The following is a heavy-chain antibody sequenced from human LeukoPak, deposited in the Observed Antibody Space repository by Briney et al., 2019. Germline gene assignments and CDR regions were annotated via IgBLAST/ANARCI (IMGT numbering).Heavy chain of an antibody. D-gene: IGHD3-22*01. CDR1: GYTFTSYY. CDR3: ARGFVHYYDSSGFKDLGAFDI. V-gene: IGHV1-46*01. CDR2: INPSGGST. J-gene: IGHJ3*02. Sequence: ASVKVSCKASGYTFTSYYMHWVRQAPGQGLEWMGIINPSGGSTSSAQKFQGRVTMTRDMSTSTVYMELSSPRSEDTAVYYCARGFVHYYDSSGFKDLGAFDIWGQGTMVTVS.